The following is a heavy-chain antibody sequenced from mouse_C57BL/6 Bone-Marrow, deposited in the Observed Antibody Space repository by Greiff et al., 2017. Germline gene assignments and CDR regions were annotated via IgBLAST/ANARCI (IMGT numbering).Heavy chain of an antibody. Sequence: EVQLQQSGAELVKPGASVKLSCKASGYSFTDYNMNWVKQSNGKSLEWIGVINPNYGTTSYNQKFKGKATLTVDQANSTPYMQLSSLTSEDTAIYYCASVYDYDYAMDYWGQGTTVTVSS. V-gene: IGHV1-39*01. CDR2: INPNYGTT. D-gene: IGHD2-4*01. CDR1: GYSFTDYN. J-gene: IGHJ4*01. CDR3: ASVYDYDYAMDY.